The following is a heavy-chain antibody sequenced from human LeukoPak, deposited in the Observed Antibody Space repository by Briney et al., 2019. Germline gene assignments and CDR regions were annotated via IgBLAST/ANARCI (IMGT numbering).Heavy chain of an antibody. D-gene: IGHD6-13*01. J-gene: IGHJ3*02. CDR1: GGTFSSYA. V-gene: IGHV1-69*05. CDR3: ARGRSSWYRAFDI. CDR2: IIPIFGTA. Sequence: ASVKVSCKASGGTFSSYAISWVRQAPGQGLEWMGGIIPIFGTANYAQKFQGRVTITTDESTSTAYMELSSLRSEDTAVYYCARGRSSWYRAFDIWGQGTMVNVSS.